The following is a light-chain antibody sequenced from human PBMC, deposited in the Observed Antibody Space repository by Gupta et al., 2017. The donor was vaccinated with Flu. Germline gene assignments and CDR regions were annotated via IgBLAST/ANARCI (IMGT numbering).Light chain of an antibody. J-gene: IGKJ2*01. Sequence: VTLGQPASISCRASQSLVYSDGNTYVNWFQQRAGQSPRSLIEKVVNRDSGGPDRGSGGGSATDGTPDISRVEAEDVGVDYCMQGTHGPYTFGRGTKLEIK. CDR1: QSLVYSDGNTY. CDR2: KVV. V-gene: IGKV2-30*01. CDR3: MQGTHGPYT.